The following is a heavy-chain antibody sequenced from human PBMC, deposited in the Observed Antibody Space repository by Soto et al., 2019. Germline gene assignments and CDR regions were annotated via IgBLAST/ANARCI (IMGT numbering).Heavy chain of an antibody. D-gene: IGHD1-26*01. J-gene: IGHJ4*02. CDR1: GGSISSGDYY. Sequence: SETLSLTCTVSGGSISSGDYYWSWIRQPPGKGLEWIGYFYYSGSTNYNPSLKSRVTISVDTSKNQFSLKLSSFTAADTAVYYCARRYGGNLDYWGQGTLVTVSS. CDR3: ARRYGGNLDY. CDR2: FYYSGST. V-gene: IGHV4-61*08.